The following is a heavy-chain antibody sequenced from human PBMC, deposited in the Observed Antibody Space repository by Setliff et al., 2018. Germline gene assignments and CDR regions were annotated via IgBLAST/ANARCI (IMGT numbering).Heavy chain of an antibody. Sequence: ASVKVSCKASGYTLSNYYMHWVRQAPGQGLEWMGIINPSGGLTRYAQKFQGRVTMTRDTSTSTVYMEVSSLRPEDTAVYYCARDPFRNYDTAPVWFDPWGQGTLVTVSS. D-gene: IGHD3-22*01. CDR3: ARDPFRNYDTAPVWFDP. V-gene: IGHV1-46*01. J-gene: IGHJ5*02. CDR1: GYTLSNYY. CDR2: INPSGGLT.